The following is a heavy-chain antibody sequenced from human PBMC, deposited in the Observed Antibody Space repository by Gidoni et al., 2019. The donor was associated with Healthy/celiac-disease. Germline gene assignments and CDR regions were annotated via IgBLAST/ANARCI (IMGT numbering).Heavy chain of an antibody. D-gene: IGHD2-15*01. CDR1: GYTFTSYG. Sequence: QVQLVQSGAEVKKPGASVKVSCKASGYTFTSYGISWVRQAPGQGLEWMGWISAYNGNTNYAQKLQGRVTMTTDTSTSTAYMELRSLRSDDTAVYYCARDVYCSGGSCYSDYYYYGMDVWGQGTTVTVSS. CDR3: ARDVYCSGGSCYSDYYYYGMDV. V-gene: IGHV1-18*01. J-gene: IGHJ6*02. CDR2: ISAYNGNT.